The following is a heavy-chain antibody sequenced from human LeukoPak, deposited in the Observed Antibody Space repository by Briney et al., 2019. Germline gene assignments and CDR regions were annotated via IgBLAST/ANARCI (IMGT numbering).Heavy chain of an antibody. CDR1: GGSISSSAYF. Sequence: SETLSLTCSVSGGSISSSAYFWGWIRQPPGKGLEWFGTIYYSGGTYYNPSLKSRVTVSVDTPKKQFSLKLSSVTAADTAVYYCARRLGPAVPGTTSRGYYFDYWGQGTLVTVSS. J-gene: IGHJ4*02. CDR3: ARRLGPAVPGTTSRGYYFDY. CDR2: IYYSGGT. D-gene: IGHD6-19*01. V-gene: IGHV4-39*01.